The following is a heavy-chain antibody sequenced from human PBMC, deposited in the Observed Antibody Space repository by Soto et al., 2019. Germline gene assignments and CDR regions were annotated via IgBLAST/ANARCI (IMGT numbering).Heavy chain of an antibody. V-gene: IGHV3-48*03. Sequence: QTGGSLRLSCVASGFIFSNYEMTWVRQAPGKGLEWVSYISASGTTRYYADSVKGRFTISRDNAKNSLYLQMNSLRAEDTAVYFCARDYNYGAYNWGQGTRVTVSS. CDR1: GFIFSNYE. J-gene: IGHJ1*01. CDR3: ARDYNYGAYN. CDR2: ISASGTTR. D-gene: IGHD4-17*01.